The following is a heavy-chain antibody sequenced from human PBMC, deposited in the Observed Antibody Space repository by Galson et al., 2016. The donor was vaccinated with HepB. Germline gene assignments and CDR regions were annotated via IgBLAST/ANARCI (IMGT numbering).Heavy chain of an antibody. CDR3: ARDYGGHSGYLHYYGMDV. J-gene: IGHJ6*02. CDR2: ISPILGPP. D-gene: IGHD4-23*01. V-gene: IGHV1-69*13. Sequence: SVKVSCKASGGTVSSYTMSWVRQAPGQGLEWMGGISPILGPPDYAQKFQGRVTITADESTSTAYMELTSLRPEDTAVYYCARDYGGHSGYLHYYGMDVWGQGTTVTVSS. CDR1: GGTVSSYT.